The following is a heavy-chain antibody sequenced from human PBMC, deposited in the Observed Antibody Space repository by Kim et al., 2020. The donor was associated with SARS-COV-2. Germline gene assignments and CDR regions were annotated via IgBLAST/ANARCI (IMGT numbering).Heavy chain of an antibody. CDR1: GGSFSGYY. V-gene: IGHV4-34*01. D-gene: IGHD6-6*01. J-gene: IGHJ6*02. CDR2: INHSGST. Sequence: SETLSLTCAVYGGSFSGYYWSWIRQPPGKGLEWIGEINHSGSTNYNPSLKSRVTISVDTSKNQFSLKLSSVTAADTAVYYCARVSIAARSRNYYYYYGMDVWGQGTTVTVSS. CDR3: ARVSIAARSRNYYYYYGMDV.